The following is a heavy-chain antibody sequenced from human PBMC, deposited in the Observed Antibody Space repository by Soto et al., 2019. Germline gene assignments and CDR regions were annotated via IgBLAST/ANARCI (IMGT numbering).Heavy chain of an antibody. CDR1: GYTFTNNV. V-gene: IGHV1-3*05. D-gene: IGHD1-1*01. CDR3: ARGEKGTMSDG. CDR2: ISADNGNT. J-gene: IGHJ4*02. Sequence: QVQLVQSGAEEKKPGASVKVSCKASGYTFTNNVMHWVRQAPGQRLEWMGWISADNGNTKYSQKFQGRVTITRDTSANTAYMELSSLRSEDTAVYYCARGEKGTMSDGWGQGTLVTVSS.